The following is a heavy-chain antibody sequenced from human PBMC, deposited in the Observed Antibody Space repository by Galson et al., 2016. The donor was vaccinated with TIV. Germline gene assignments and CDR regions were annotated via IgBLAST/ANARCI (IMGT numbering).Heavy chain of an antibody. Sequence: SVKVSCKVSGDSLSEIVIHWVRQAPGKGLEWMGGFDPEVQKTIYAQKMQGRVTMTADTSTDTAYRELGSLRLEATAVYYCATVAWFPGLSLDNWGQGTLVIVAS. J-gene: IGHJ4*02. CDR3: ATVAWFPGLSLDN. D-gene: IGHD3-16*02. CDR2: FDPEVQKT. CDR1: GDSLSEIV. V-gene: IGHV1-24*01.